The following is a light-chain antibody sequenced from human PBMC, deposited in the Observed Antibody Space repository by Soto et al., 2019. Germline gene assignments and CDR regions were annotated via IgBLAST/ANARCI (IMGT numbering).Light chain of an antibody. CDR1: QSVRSY. V-gene: IGKV3-15*01. Sequence: EVVLTQSPVTLSLSPGERATLSCRASQSVRSYLAWYQQKPGQPPRLLIYDASTRATGIPSRFSGSASGTDFTLTISSLKSEDFAVYYCQQYDNWPRTFGQGTKVDIK. J-gene: IGKJ1*01. CDR2: DAS. CDR3: QQYDNWPRT.